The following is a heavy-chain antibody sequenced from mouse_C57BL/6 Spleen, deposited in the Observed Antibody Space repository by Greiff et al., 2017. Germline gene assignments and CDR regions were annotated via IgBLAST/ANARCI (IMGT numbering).Heavy chain of an antibody. J-gene: IGHJ2*01. D-gene: IGHD1-1*01. CDR3: ARRWDYYVFDY. V-gene: IGHV5-6*02. Sequence: EVKLMESGGDLVKPGGSLKLSCAASGFTFSSYGMSWVRQTPDKRLEWVATISSGGSYTYYPDSVKGRFTISRDNAKNTLYLQMSSLKSEDTAMYYCARRWDYYVFDYWGQGTTLTVSS. CDR2: ISSGGSYT. CDR1: GFTFSSYG.